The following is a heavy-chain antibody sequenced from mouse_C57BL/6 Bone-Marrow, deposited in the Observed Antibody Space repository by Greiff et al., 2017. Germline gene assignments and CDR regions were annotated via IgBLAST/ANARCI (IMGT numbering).Heavy chain of an antibody. Sequence: QVQLQQPGAELVKPGASVKMSCKASGYTFTSYWITWVKQRPGQGLEWIGDIYPGSGSTNYNEKFKSKATLTVDTSSSTAYMQLSSLTSEDSAVYYGARIELLYYSNPLYAMDYWGRGTAVTVTA. CDR2: IYPGSGST. J-gene: IGHJ4*01. CDR3: ARIELLYYSNPLYAMDY. CDR1: GYTFTSYW. D-gene: IGHD2-5*01. V-gene: IGHV1-55*01.